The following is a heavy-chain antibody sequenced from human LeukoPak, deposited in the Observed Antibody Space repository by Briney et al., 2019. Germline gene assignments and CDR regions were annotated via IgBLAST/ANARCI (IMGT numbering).Heavy chain of an antibody. Sequence: GESLKISCKGSGYSFNNYWIGWVRQMPGKGLEWMGIIYPGDSDIRYNPSFQGQVTISADKSISTAYLQWSSLKASDTAMYYCARDSSSWRENEYFQHWGQGTLVTVSS. V-gene: IGHV5-51*01. CDR2: IYPGDSDI. CDR3: ARDSSSWRENEYFQH. D-gene: IGHD6-13*01. CDR1: GYSFNNYW. J-gene: IGHJ1*01.